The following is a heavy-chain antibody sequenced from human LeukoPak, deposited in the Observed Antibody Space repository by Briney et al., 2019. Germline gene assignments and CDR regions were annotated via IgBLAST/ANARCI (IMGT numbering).Heavy chain of an antibody. V-gene: IGHV3-20*04. CDR2: INGGSI. Sequence: GGSLRLSCAASAFNFDDYGMSWVRQVPGKGLEWVSGINGGSIGYADSVKGRFTISRDNAKNSLYLQMNSLRAEDTAVYYYAELGITMIGGVWGKGTTVTISS. CDR3: AELGITMIGGV. D-gene: IGHD3-10*02. CDR1: AFNFDDYG. J-gene: IGHJ6*04.